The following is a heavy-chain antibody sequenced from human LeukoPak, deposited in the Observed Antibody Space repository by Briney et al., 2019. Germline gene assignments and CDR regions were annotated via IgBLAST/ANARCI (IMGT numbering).Heavy chain of an antibody. CDR1: GFTFSNYA. D-gene: IGHD3-16*01. Sequence: GGSLRLSCAASGFTFSNYAMSWVRQAPRKGPEWLSTFSASGANTYYADSVRGRFAISRDNSKDTLYLQMDGLRAEDTAFYYCARSPLSTLKSFDSWGQGTLVSVSS. J-gene: IGHJ4*02. CDR3: ARSPLSTLKSFDS. V-gene: IGHV3-23*01. CDR2: FSASGANT.